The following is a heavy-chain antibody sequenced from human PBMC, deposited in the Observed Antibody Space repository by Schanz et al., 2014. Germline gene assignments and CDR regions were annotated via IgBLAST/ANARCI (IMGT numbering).Heavy chain of an antibody. J-gene: IGHJ4*02. CDR2: ISGNGGST. D-gene: IGHD2-15*01. CDR1: GFTFTTNA. V-gene: IGHV3-23*04. CDR3: AKVREWWPYYFDY. Sequence: EDQLVDSGGGLVQPGGSLRLSCAASGFTFTTNAMSWVRQPPGKGLEWVSAISGNGGSTYFADSVKGRFTISRDNSDNTLFLQMNSLRAEDTAVYYCAKVREWWPYYFDYWGQGTLVTVSS.